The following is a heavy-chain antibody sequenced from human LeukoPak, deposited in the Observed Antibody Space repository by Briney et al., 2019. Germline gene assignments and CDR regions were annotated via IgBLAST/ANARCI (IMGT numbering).Heavy chain of an antibody. CDR1: GFTFSSYS. V-gene: IGHV3-48*04. CDR3: ARGGWFDP. J-gene: IGHJ5*02. CDR2: ISSSSSTI. Sequence: GGPLRLSCAASGFTFSSYSMDWVRQAPGKGLEWVSYISSSSSTIYYADSVKGRFTISRDNAKNSLYLQTNSLRAEDTAVYYCARGGWFDPWGQGTPVTVSS.